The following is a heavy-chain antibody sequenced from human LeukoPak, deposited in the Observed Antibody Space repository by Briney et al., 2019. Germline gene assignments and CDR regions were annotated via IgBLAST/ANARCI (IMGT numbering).Heavy chain of an antibody. CDR1: GFTFDDYA. CDR2: ISWNSGSI. J-gene: IGHJ4*02. V-gene: IGHV3-9*01. D-gene: IGHD3-22*01. CDR3: AKDYYYDSSGYYWAPGDY. Sequence: GRSLRLSCAASGFTFDDYAMHWVRQAPGKGLEWVSGISWNSGSIGYADSVKGRFTISRDNAKNSLYLQVNSLRAEDTALYYCAKDYYYDSSGYYWAPGDYWGQGTLVTVSS.